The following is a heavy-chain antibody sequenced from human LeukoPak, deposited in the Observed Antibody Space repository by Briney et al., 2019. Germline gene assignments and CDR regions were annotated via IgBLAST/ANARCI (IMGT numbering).Heavy chain of an antibody. CDR3: ATKKTRKYCGGDCYDYYYYGMDV. D-gene: IGHD2-21*02. J-gene: IGHJ6*02. CDR1: GDSITSSSQY. Sequence: PSETLSLTCTVSGDSITSSSQYWGWFRQPPGKGLEWIGSIFYSGSTYYNPSLNSRVTISVDTSKNQFSLKLSSVTAADTSVYYCATKKTRKYCGGDCYDYYYYGMDVWGQGTTVTVSS. V-gene: IGHV4-39*01. CDR2: IFYSGST.